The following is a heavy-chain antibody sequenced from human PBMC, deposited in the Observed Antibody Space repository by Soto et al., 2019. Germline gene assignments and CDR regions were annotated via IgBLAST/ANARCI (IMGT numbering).Heavy chain of an antibody. CDR2: INSDGDTS. CDR3: TRLNYNILTGYYHFDF. CDR1: GFGFHTYW. V-gene: IGHV3-74*01. Sequence: GGSLRLSCVASGFGFHTYWMHWVRQVPGKGLVWVARINSDGDTSTYADSVKGRFTISRDNSKNSLDLQMNSLSVEDTAVYYCTRLNYNILTGYYHFDFWGLGTLVTVSS. D-gene: IGHD3-9*01. J-gene: IGHJ4*02.